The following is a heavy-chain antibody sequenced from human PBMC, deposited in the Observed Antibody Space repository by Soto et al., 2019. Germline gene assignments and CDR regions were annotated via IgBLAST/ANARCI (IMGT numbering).Heavy chain of an antibody. J-gene: IGHJ4*02. CDR2: ISGYNGST. Sequence: ASVKVSCKASGYTFTSYGISWVRQAPGQGLEWMGWISGYNGSTNYARKLQGRVTMTTDTSTSTAYMELRSLRYDDTAVYYCARMSGYDFDYWGQGTLVTVSS. D-gene: IGHD5-12*01. V-gene: IGHV1-18*01. CDR3: ARMSGYDFDY. CDR1: GYTFTSYG.